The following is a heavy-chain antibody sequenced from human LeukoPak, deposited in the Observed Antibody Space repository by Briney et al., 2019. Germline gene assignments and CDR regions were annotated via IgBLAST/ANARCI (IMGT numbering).Heavy chain of an antibody. Sequence: GGSLRLSCAASGFTFSSYAMSWVRQPPGKGLEWVSAISGSGGRTYYADSVKGRFTIPRDNSKKPLYGKGTSLRAKDTTVYSWAKDRTTSGYYNDSTGSRFDYGAQGTRSTVSS. J-gene: IGHJ4*02. CDR2: ISGSGGRT. V-gene: IGHV3-23*01. D-gene: IGHD3-22*01. CDR1: GFTFSSYA. CDR3: AKDRTTSGYYNDSTGSRFDY.